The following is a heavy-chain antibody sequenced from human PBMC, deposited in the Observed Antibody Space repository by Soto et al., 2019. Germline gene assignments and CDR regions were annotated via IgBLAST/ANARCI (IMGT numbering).Heavy chain of an antibody. CDR1: GYTFTGYY. CDR3: ARGYCSSTSCYNSPYYYYGMDV. Sequence: ASVKVSCKASGYTFTGYYMHWVRQAPGQGLEWMGWINPNSGGTNYAQKFQGRVTMTRDTSISTAYMELGRLRSDDTAVYYCARGYCSSTSCYNSPYYYYGMDVWGPGTTVTVSS. D-gene: IGHD2-2*02. CDR2: INPNSGGT. V-gene: IGHV1-2*02. J-gene: IGHJ6*02.